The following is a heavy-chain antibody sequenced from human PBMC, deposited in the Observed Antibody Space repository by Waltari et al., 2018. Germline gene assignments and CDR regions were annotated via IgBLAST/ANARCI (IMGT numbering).Heavy chain of an antibody. CDR3: ARGSHDWIGIDY. CDR2: MKLDGRST. V-gene: IGHV3-74*01. Sequence: EVQLVESGGGLVQPVGSLRLSCAASGFTFSNYWMHWVRQAPGKGQVWVSRMKLDGRSTDYADSVKGRFTISRDNAKNTLYRQMDSLRAEDTAVYYCARGSHDWIGIDYWGQGTLVTVSS. CDR1: GFTFSNYW. D-gene: IGHD3-9*01. J-gene: IGHJ4*02.